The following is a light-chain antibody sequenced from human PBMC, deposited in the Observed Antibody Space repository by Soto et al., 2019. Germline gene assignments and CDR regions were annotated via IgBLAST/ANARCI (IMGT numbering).Light chain of an antibody. CDR1: QSIRNW. CDR3: QHYNSYSGT. Sequence: DIQMTQSPSTLSASVGDRVTITCRASQSIRNWLAWYQQKPGKVPKLLIYDASSLETGVPSRFSGSGSGTEFILTISSLQPDDFAPYYCQHYNSYSGTFGQGTKVESK. V-gene: IGKV1-5*01. J-gene: IGKJ1*01. CDR2: DAS.